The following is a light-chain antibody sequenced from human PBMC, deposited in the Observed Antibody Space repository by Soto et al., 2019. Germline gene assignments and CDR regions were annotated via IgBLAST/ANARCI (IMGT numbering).Light chain of an antibody. CDR1: SGSVSTGYY. V-gene: IGLV8-61*01. J-gene: IGLJ3*02. CDR3: VLYMGSGISGV. CDR2: STN. Sequence: QTVVTQEPSFSVSPGGTVTLTCGLSSGSVSTGYYPSWYQQTPGQAPRTLIYSTNTRSSGVPDRFSGSILGNKAALTITGAQADDESDYYCVLYMGSGISGVFGGGTQLTVL.